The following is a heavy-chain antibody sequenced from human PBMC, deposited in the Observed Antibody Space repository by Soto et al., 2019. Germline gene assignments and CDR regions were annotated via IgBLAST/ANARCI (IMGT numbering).Heavy chain of an antibody. J-gene: IGHJ4*02. V-gene: IGHV4-39*01. CDR1: GDSISGSPYF. D-gene: IGHD6-13*01. CDR3: ARLQAAVAHY. CDR2: IFYDGYT. Sequence: QVQLQESGPGLVMPSDTLSLTCTVSGDSISGSPYFWGWIRQPPGKRLEWIGSIFYDGYTLYTPSLKSRVTISVDTSNNPFSLKLTSVAAADTAIYFCARLQAAVAHYWGQGILVTVSS.